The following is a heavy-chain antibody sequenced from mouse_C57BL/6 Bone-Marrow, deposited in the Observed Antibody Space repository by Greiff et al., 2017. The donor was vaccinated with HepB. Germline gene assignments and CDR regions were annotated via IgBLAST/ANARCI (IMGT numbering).Heavy chain of an antibody. CDR3: ARRGSSFYYAMDY. Sequence: VQLQQPGPELVKPGASVKMSCKASGYTFTDYNMHWVKQSHGKSLEWIGYINPNNGGTSYNQKFKGKATLTVNKSSSTAYMELRSLTSEDSAVYYCARRGSSFYYAMDYWGQGTSVTVSS. D-gene: IGHD1-1*01. V-gene: IGHV1-22*01. CDR2: INPNNGGT. J-gene: IGHJ4*01. CDR1: GYTFTDYN.